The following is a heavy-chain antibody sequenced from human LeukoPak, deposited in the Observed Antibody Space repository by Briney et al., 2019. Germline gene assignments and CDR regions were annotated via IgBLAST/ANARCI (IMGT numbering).Heavy chain of an antibody. D-gene: IGHD6-19*01. CDR1: SGSISSSSYY. J-gene: IGHJ4*02. CDR2: IYYSGST. V-gene: IGHV4-39*01. CDR3: ARQSSGWYGDYFDY. Sequence: PSETLSLTCTVSSGSISSSSYYWGWIRQPPGKGLEWIGSIYYSGSTYYNPSLKSRVTISVDTSKNQFSLKLSSVTAADTAVYYCARQSSGWYGDYFDYWGQGTLVTVSS.